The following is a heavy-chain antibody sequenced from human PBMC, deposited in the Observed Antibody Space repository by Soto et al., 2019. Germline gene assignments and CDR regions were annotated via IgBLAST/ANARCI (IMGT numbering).Heavy chain of an antibody. CDR1: GGSISSYY. CDR2: IYYSGST. J-gene: IGHJ5*02. V-gene: IGHV4-59*12. D-gene: IGHD2-21*02. CDR3: ARSSPVVTAP. Sequence: SETLSLTCTVSGGSISSYYWSWIRQPPGKGLEWIGYIYYSGSTNYNPSLKSRITISVDTSKNQFSLKLSSVTAADTAVYYCARSSPVVTAPWGQGTLVTVS.